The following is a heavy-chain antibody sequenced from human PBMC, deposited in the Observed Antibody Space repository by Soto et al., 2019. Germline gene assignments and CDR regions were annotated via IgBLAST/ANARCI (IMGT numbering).Heavy chain of an antibody. Sequence: PSETLSLTCTVSGGSISSGDYYWSWIRQPPGKGLEWIGYIYYSGSTYYNPSLESRVTISVDTSKNQFSLKLSSVTAADTAVYYCASLYCSGGSCDYWGQGTLVTVSS. J-gene: IGHJ4*02. V-gene: IGHV4-30-4*01. CDR3: ASLYCSGGSCDY. D-gene: IGHD2-15*01. CDR2: IYYSGST. CDR1: GGSISSGDYY.